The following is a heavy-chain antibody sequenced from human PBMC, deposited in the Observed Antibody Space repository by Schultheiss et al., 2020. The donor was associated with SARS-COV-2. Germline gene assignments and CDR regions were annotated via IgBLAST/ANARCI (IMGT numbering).Heavy chain of an antibody. J-gene: IGHJ3*02. CDR2: IYQGGGT. Sequence: GGSLRLSCAASGFTVSRNYMSWVRQAPGKGLEWVSSIYQGGGTFYADSMRGRFAISRDISKNTVYLQMNGLRPEDTAVYYCARGGCSSTSCYSDAFDIWGQGTMVTVS. CDR1: GFTVSRNY. D-gene: IGHD2-2*02. CDR3: ARGGCSSTSCYSDAFDI. V-gene: IGHV3-66*02.